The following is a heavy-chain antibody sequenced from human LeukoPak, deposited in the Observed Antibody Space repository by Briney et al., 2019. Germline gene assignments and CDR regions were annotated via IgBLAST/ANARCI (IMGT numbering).Heavy chain of an antibody. V-gene: IGHV4-4*07. D-gene: IGHD4-11*01. Sequence: SETLSLTCTVSGASIISYYWSWIRQPAGKGLEWIGRIYASESTMYNPSLKSRVTISLDTSENQFSLKLSSVTAADTAVYYCGREEDYNENWGQGTLVTVSS. CDR1: GASIISYY. J-gene: IGHJ4*02. CDR2: IYASEST. CDR3: GREEDYNEN.